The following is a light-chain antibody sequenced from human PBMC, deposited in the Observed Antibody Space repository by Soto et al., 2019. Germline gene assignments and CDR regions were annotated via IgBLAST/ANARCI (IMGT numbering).Light chain of an antibody. Sequence: IPMTQSPSALSASVGDTVTITCRSSQTILNSLAWYQHKPGQAPQLLLYQTSTLESGVPSRFSGGGSGTEFTLTIGILQPDDSAADYCQQYKSYWTFGQGTKVEIK. CDR3: QQYKSYWT. V-gene: IGKV1-5*03. CDR1: QTILNS. J-gene: IGKJ1*01. CDR2: QTS.